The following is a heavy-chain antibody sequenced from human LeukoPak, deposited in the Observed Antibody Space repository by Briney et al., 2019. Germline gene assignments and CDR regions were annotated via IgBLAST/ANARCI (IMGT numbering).Heavy chain of an antibody. D-gene: IGHD7-27*01. CDR1: AGPLSIDF. CDR2: IGYGDRT. Sequence: PSETLSLTCTVSAGPLSIDFSTWTPHPPGRGQEWIGYIGYGDRTHYNASLKSRVTISAVTFKNQLSLDLSSMTAADTAVCYCAKEIHLGSGAAFDLWGQGTMATVSS. J-gene: IGHJ3*01. CDR3: AKEIHLGSGAAFDL. V-gene: IGHV4-59*01.